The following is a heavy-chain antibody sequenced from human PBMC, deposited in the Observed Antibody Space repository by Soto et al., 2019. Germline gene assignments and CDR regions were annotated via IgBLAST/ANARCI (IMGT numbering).Heavy chain of an antibody. D-gene: IGHD2-2*01. CDR1: GFTFRSYA. V-gene: IGHV3-30-3*01. CDR2: ISYDEIYK. J-gene: IGHJ4*02. Sequence: SLRISCEASGFTFRSYAIHWVRQTPFNWLEWVAIISYDEIYKYYADSVKGRFTISRDNSKNTLYLQMNSLRTEDTAVYYCARGRGSTGYLGREHYLEYWGQGALVTVSS. CDR3: ARGRGSTGYLGREHYLEY.